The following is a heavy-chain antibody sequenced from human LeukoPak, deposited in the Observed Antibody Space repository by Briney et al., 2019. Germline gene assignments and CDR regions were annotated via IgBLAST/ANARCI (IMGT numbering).Heavy chain of an antibody. Sequence: QSGGSLRLSCKASGFIFSHYSMHWVRQAPGKELEYVSVISGDGTATYYTDSVKGRFILSRDNPKSTLYLQMGSLRDDDSALYYCARELPAGSTDYWGQGTLVSVSS. CDR2: ISGDGTAT. CDR3: ARELPAGSTDY. V-gene: IGHV3-64*02. D-gene: IGHD2-2*01. CDR1: GFIFSHYS. J-gene: IGHJ4*02.